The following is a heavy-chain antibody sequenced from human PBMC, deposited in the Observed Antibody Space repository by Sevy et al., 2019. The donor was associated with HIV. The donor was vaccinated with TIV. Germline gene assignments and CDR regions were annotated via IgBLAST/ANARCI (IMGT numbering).Heavy chain of an antibody. D-gene: IGHD6-19*01. CDR2: ITWNSGNI. Sequence: GGSLRLSCAVSGFIFEDFAMHWVRQVPGRGLEWVAHITWNSGNIDYAGSVKGRFTISRDNAKRSLYLEMNSLTGEDTAFYYCAKERKAGSSATYFDSWGQGTMVTVSS. V-gene: IGHV3-9*01. CDR1: GFIFEDFA. CDR3: AKERKAGSSATYFDS. J-gene: IGHJ4*02.